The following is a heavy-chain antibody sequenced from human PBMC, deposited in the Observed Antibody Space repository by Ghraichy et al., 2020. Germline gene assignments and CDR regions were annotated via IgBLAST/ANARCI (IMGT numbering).Heavy chain of an antibody. J-gene: IGHJ4*02. V-gene: IGHV4-30-4*08. D-gene: IGHD3-22*01. Sequence: SETLSFTCTVSGDSISSGDYFWGWIRQVPGKGLEWIGYIYKSGSTYYQPSLKSRLAISIDASKNQFSLKLNSVTAADTAVYYCARARNSSGYYPVGYWGQGTLVTVSS. CDR3: ARARNSSGYYPVGY. CDR2: IYKSGST. CDR1: GDSISSGDYF.